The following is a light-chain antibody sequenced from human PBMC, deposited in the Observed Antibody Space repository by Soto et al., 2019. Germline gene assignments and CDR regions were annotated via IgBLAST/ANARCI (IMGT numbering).Light chain of an antibody. CDR2: DAS. J-gene: IGKJ5*01. CDR1: HNVDIY. Sequence: EAVLTQSPATLSLSPGETATLSCRASHNVDIYLAWYQQKPGQAPRLLLYDASNRATGIPARISGSGSETDFTLTTSSLEPEDFGVYHCQQRKYWPPITYGQGTRLE. CDR3: QQRKYWPPIT. V-gene: IGKV3-11*01.